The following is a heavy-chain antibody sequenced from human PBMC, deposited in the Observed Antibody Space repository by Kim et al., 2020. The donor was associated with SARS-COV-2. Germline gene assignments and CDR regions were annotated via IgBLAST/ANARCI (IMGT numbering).Heavy chain of an antibody. D-gene: IGHD3-3*01. CDR2: ISCGGGST. CDR3: ASDPRGRILGVVKAPYGMDV. J-gene: IGHJ6*02. Sequence: GGSLRLSCAASGFTFSSYAMRWVRQAPGKGLEWVAAISCGGGSTYYADSVKGRFTISRDNSKNTLYLQMNSLRAEDTAVYYCASDPRGRILGVVKAPYGMDVWGQGTTVTVSS. CDR1: GFTFSSYA. V-gene: IGHV3-23*01.